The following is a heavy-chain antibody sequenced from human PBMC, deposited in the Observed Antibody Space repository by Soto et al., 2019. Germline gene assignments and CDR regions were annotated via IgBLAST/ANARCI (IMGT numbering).Heavy chain of an antibody. V-gene: IGHV3-66*01. CDR2: IDSDGST. Sequence: EVQLVESGGGLVQPGGSLRLSCAASGFTVNSNYMSWVRQAPGKGLEWVPVIDSDGSTYYADSVKGRFIISRDNSNNTLYFQMNSLRAEDTAVYYCATLTKYDILTGFYPCWGQGTLVTVSS. CDR3: ATLTKYDILTGFYPC. J-gene: IGHJ4*02. CDR1: GFTVNSNY. D-gene: IGHD3-9*01.